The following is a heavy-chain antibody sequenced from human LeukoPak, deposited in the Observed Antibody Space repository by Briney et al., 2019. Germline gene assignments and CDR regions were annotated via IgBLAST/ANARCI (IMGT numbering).Heavy chain of an antibody. CDR2: IIPIFGTA. CDR1: GGTFSSYA. V-gene: IGHV1-69*05. D-gene: IGHD3-3*01. CDR3: ASPTYYDFWSGYHQFDN. Sequence: SSVKVSCKASGGTFSSYAISWVRQAPGQGLEWMGGIIPIFGTANYAQKFQGRVTITTDESTSTAYMELSSLRSEDTAVYYCASPTYYDFWSGYHQFDNWGQGTLVTVSS. J-gene: IGHJ4*02.